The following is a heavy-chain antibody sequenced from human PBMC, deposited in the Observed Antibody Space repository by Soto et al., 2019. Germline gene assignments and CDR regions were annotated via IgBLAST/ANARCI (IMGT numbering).Heavy chain of an antibody. CDR1: GFTFSSYS. CDR3: EASSGYGGGNDF. CDR2: ISSSSSYI. Sequence: GGSLRLSCAASGFTFSSYSMNWVRQAPGKGLEWVSSISSSSSYIYYADSVKGRFTISRDNAKNSLYLQMNSLRAEDTAVYYCEASSGYGGGNDFWGQGTLVTVSS. D-gene: IGHD3-22*01. V-gene: IGHV3-21*01. J-gene: IGHJ4*02.